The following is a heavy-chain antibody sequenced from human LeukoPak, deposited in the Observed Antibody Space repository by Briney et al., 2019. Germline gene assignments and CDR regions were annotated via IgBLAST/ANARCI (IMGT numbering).Heavy chain of an antibody. V-gene: IGHV3-30*02. CDR1: GFTFSSYG. CDR2: IRYDGSNK. Sequence: GGSLRLSCAASGFTFSSYGMHWVRQAPGKGLEWVAFIRYDGSNKYYADSVKGRFTISRDNSKNTLYLQMNSLRAEDTAVYYCAKGRYFDYSEGKAFDIWGQGTMVTVSS. CDR3: AKGRYFDYSEGKAFDI. D-gene: IGHD3-9*01. J-gene: IGHJ3*02.